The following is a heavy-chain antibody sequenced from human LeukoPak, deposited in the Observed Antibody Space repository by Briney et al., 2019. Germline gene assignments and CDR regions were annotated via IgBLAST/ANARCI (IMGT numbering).Heavy chain of an antibody. Sequence: ASVKVSCKASGGTFSSYAISWVRQAPGQGLEWMGRIIPIFGTANYAQKFQGRVTITTDESTSTAYMELSSLRSEDTAVYYCASTRHEWDAFDIWGQGTMVTVSS. CDR2: IIPIFGTA. D-gene: IGHD3-3*01. V-gene: IGHV1-69*05. CDR1: GGTFSSYA. J-gene: IGHJ3*02. CDR3: ASTRHEWDAFDI.